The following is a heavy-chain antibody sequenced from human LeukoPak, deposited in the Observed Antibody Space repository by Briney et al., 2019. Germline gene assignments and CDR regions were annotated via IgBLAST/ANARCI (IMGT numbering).Heavy chain of an antibody. J-gene: IGHJ5*02. CDR1: GGSFSGYY. D-gene: IGHD4-17*01. CDR2: INHSGST. V-gene: IGHV4-34*01. Sequence: SETLTLTCAAYGGSFSGYYWSWIRQPPGKGLEWIGEINHSGSTNYNPSLKSRVAISVDTSKNQFSLKLSSVTAADTAVYYCARGGNDYGDYDWFDPWGQGTLVTVSS. CDR3: ARGGNDYGDYDWFDP.